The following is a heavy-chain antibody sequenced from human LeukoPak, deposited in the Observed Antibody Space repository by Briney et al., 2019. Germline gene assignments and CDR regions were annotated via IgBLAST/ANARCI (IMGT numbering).Heavy chain of an antibody. Sequence: GASVKVSCKASGYTFTSYYMHWVRQAPEQGLEWMGIINPSGGSTSYAQKFQGRVTMTRDMSTSTVYMELSSLRSEDTAVYYCARDGIGKGIAAAEDAFDIWGQGTMVTVSS. CDR2: INPSGGST. D-gene: IGHD6-13*01. J-gene: IGHJ3*02. CDR3: ARDGIGKGIAAAEDAFDI. V-gene: IGHV1-46*01. CDR1: GYTFTSYY.